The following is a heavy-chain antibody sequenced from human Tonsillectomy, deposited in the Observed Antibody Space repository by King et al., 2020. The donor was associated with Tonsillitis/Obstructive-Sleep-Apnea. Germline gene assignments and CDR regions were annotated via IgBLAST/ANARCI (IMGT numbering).Heavy chain of an antibody. CDR1: GFTFDEYA. J-gene: IGHJ3*02. CDR2: IRWNSGST. Sequence: VQLVESGGGLVQPGRSLRLSCAASGFTFDEYAMHGVRHAPGKGLEWVSGIRWNSGSTDYADPVKGRFTISRDNAKNSLYLQMNSLRAEDTALYDCAKDIGSGSYRHDAFDIWGQGTMVTVSS. V-gene: IGHV3-9*01. D-gene: IGHD3-10*01. CDR3: AKDIGSGSYRHDAFDI.